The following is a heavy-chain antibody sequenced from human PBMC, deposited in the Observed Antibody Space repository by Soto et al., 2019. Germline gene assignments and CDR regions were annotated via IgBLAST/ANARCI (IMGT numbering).Heavy chain of an antibody. CDR1: GFTFSSYG. J-gene: IGHJ4*02. V-gene: IGHV3-30*03. CDR3: ASSEWFADY. Sequence: GGSLRLSCAASGFTFSSYGMHWVRQAPGKGLEWVAVISYDGSNKYYADSVKGRFTISRDNSKNTLYLQMNSLRAEDTAVYYCASSEWFADYWGQGTLVTVSS. D-gene: IGHD3-3*01. CDR2: ISYDGSNK.